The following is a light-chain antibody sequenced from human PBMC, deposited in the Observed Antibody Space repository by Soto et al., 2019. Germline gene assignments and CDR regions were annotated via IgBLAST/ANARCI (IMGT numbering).Light chain of an antibody. CDR2: QNY. CDR1: KLGNKY. J-gene: IGLJ2*01. V-gene: IGLV3-1*01. Sequence: SYELTQPPSVSVSPGQTASITCSGDKLGNKYACWYQQKPGQSPVLVIYQNYKRPSGIPERFSGSNSGKTATLTTSATPAMDAADYYGQASDRSTGVFGGGTKLTVL. CDR3: QASDRSTGV.